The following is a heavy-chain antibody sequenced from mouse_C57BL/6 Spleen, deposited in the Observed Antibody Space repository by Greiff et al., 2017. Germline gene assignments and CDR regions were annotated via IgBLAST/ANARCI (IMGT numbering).Heavy chain of an antibody. Sequence: QVQLQQPGAELVKPGASVKLSCKASGYTFTSYWMHWVKQRPGRGLEWIGRTDPNSGGTKYNEKFKSKATLTVDKPSSTAYMQLSSLTSEDSAVYYCAREIGYYGSRDAMDYWGQGTSVTVSS. CDR2: TDPNSGGT. D-gene: IGHD1-1*01. J-gene: IGHJ4*01. CDR1: GYTFTSYW. V-gene: IGHV1-72*01. CDR3: AREIGYYGSRDAMDY.